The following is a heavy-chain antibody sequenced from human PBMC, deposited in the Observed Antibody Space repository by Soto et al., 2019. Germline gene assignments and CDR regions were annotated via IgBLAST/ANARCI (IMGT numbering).Heavy chain of an antibody. CDR3: ARLSFSYGVDV. CDR1: GGSVSSANW. CDR2: IYHGGST. Sequence: SETLSLTCAVSGGSVSSANWWTWVRQPPGKGLEWIGEIYHGGSTSYNPSLKSRVTLSLDKFKNHFSLNLTSVTAADTAVYYCARLSFSYGVDVWGQGTTVTVSS. J-gene: IGHJ6*02. V-gene: IGHV4-4*02.